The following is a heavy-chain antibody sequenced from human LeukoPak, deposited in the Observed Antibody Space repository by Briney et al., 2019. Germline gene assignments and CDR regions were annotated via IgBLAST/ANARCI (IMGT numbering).Heavy chain of an antibody. V-gene: IGHV4-4*07. CDR2: IYTSGST. CDR3: AREQTHYDSSGYYYAYFDY. D-gene: IGHD3-22*01. J-gene: IGHJ4*02. CDR1: GGSISSYY. Sequence: SETLSLTCTVSGGSISSYYWSWIRQPAGKGLEWIGRIYTSGSTNYNPSLKSRVTMSVDTSKNQFSLKLSSVTAADTAVYYCAREQTHYDSSGYYYAYFDYWGQGTLVTVSS.